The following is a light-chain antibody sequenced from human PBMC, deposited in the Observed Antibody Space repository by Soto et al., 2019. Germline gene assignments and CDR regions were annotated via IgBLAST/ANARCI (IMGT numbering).Light chain of an antibody. CDR1: QSDFSSN. V-gene: IGKV3-20*01. CDR3: WQYGSSPWT. Sequence: EIVLTQSPGTLSLSPGERATLSCRASQSDFSSNLAWYQQKLGQAPRLLIYLASSRAAGIPDRFSGSGSGTDFSLTVSRLEPEDYAAYCYWQYGSSPWTFDQATKVEFK. J-gene: IGKJ1*01. CDR2: LAS.